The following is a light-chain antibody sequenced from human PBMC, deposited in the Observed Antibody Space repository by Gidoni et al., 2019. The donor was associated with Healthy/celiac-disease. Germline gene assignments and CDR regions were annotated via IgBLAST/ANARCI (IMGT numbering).Light chain of an antibody. CDR2: EVS. J-gene: IGLJ1*01. CDR1: SSDVGSYNL. CDR3: CSYAGSPYV. V-gene: IGLV2-23*02. Sequence: QSALTQPAPVSGSPGQSITISCTGTSSDVGSYNLVSWYQQHPGKAPKLMIYEVSKRPSGVSNRFSGSKSDNTASLTISGLQAEDEADYYCCSYAGSPYVFGTGTKVTVL.